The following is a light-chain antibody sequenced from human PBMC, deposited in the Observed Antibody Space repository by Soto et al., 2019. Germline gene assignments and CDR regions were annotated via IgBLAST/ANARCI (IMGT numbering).Light chain of an antibody. Sequence: QSALTQPASVSGSPGQSITVSCTGTSSDVGGYNYVSWYQQYSGKAPKLMIYDVSNRPSGVSDRFSGSKSGNTASLTISGLQAEDEDDYYCSSYTSSNTLVFGGGTKLTVL. CDR3: SSYTSSNTLV. CDR1: SSDVGGYNY. V-gene: IGLV2-14*01. J-gene: IGLJ2*01. CDR2: DVS.